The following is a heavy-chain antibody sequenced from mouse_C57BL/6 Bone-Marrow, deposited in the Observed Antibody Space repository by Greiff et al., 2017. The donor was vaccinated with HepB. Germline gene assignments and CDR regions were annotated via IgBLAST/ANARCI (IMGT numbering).Heavy chain of an antibody. CDR3: ARSWGGYYWYFDV. J-gene: IGHJ1*03. CDR1: GYTLTGYW. D-gene: IGHD2-2*01. CDR2: ILPGSGST. V-gene: IGHV1-9*01. Sequence: QVQLQQSGAELMKPGASVKLSCKATGYTLTGYWIEWVKQRPGHGLEWIGEILPGSGSTNNNEKFKGKATFTADTSSNTAYMQLSSLTTEDSAIYFCARSWGGYYWYFDVWGTGTTVTVSS.